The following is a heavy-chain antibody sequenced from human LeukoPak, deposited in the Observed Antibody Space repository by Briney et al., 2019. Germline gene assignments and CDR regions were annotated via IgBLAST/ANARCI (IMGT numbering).Heavy chain of an antibody. Sequence: PGGSLRLSCAGSGFTFSNYGIHWVRQAPGKGLEWVAVISYDGSSKLYADSAKGRFTISRDNSKNTLFLQMNSLRAEDTAVYYCARGRRPDPQFGYWGQGTLVTVSS. CDR1: GFTFSNYG. CDR3: ARGRRPDPQFGY. J-gene: IGHJ4*02. D-gene: IGHD5-24*01. CDR2: ISYDGSSK. V-gene: IGHV3-30-3*01.